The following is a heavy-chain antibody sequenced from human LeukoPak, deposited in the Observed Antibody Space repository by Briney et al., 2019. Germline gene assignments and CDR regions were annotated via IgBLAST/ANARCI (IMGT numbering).Heavy chain of an antibody. D-gene: IGHD6-19*01. CDR2: IYSGGST. V-gene: IGHV3-53*01. Sequence: GGSLRLSCAASGFTVSSNYMSWVRQAPGKGLEWVSVIYSGGSTYYADSVKGRFTISRDNSKSTLYLQMNSLRAEDTAVYYCARDIAVAGSGTEGFDPWGQGTLVTVSS. J-gene: IGHJ5*02. CDR3: ARDIAVAGSGTEGFDP. CDR1: GFTVSSNY.